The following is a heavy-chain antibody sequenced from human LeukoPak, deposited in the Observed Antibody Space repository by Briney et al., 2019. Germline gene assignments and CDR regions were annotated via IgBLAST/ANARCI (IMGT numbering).Heavy chain of an antibody. CDR1: GFTFSNSA. V-gene: IGHV3-23*01. Sequence: GGSLRLSCAASGFTFSNSALSWVRQAPGKGLEWVSDISGSGGSTYYADSVKGRFTISRDNSKNTLYLQMNSLRAEDTAVYYCAKANGDIFGVAGYFDYWGQGTLVTVSS. D-gene: IGHD3-3*02. CDR3: AKANGDIFGVAGYFDY. CDR2: ISGSGGST. J-gene: IGHJ4*02.